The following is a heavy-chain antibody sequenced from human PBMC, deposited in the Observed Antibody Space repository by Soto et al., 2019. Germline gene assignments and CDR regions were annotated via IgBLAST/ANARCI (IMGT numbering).Heavy chain of an antibody. D-gene: IGHD4-17*01. CDR3: ARLRGDYGYYYYGMDV. J-gene: IGHJ6*02. Sequence: ASVKVSCKASGGTFSSYAISWVRQAPGQGLEWMGGIIPIFGTANYAQKFQGRVTITADESTSTAYMELSSLRSEDTAVYYCARLRGDYGYYYYGMDVWGQGTTVTVSS. CDR1: GGTFSSYA. CDR2: IIPIFGTA. V-gene: IGHV1-69*13.